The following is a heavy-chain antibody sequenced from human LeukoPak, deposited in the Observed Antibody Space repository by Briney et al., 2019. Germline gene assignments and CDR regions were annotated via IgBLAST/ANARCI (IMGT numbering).Heavy chain of an antibody. CDR2: ISSSSYI. CDR1: GFTFSSYS. Sequence: PGGSLRLSCAASGFTFSSYSMNWVRQAPGKGLEWVSSISSSSYIYYADSVKGRFTISRDNAKNSLFLQMNSLRAEDTAVYYCATDLIHYYASGAKTWGQGTLVTVSS. CDR3: ATDLIHYYASGAKT. J-gene: IGHJ5*02. D-gene: IGHD3-10*01. V-gene: IGHV3-21*01.